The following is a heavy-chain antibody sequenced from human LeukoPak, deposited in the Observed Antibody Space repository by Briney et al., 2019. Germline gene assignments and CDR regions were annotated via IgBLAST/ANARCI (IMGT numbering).Heavy chain of an antibody. CDR1: GFTFSSYW. CDR3: ARDGAFRIYDY. CDR2: IKQDGNEK. V-gene: IGHV3-7*01. Sequence: GGSLRLSCAASGFTFSSYWMTWVRQAPGQGLAWVASIKQDGNEKYYVDSVKGRFTISRDNARNSLFLQMSSLRADDTAVYYCARDGAFRIYDYWGQGTLVTVSS. D-gene: IGHD3-3*02. J-gene: IGHJ4*02.